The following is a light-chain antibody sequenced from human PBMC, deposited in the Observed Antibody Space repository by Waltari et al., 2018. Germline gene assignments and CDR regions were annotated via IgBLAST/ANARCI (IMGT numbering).Light chain of an antibody. J-gene: IGKJ1*01. Sequence: SSRASQSVTTSSLTWYQQKHGLVPRVLIYEASSGDTDSPDRFGGSGSRGDFTLTISRMEPEDFAGYYCQQYGSSTWTFGQGTKVEVK. CDR2: EAS. CDR1: QSVTTSS. CDR3: QQYGSSTWT. V-gene: IGKV3D-20*01.